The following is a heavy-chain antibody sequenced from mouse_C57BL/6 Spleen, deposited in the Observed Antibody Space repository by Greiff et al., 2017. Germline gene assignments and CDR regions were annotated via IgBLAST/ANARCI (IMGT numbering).Heavy chain of an antibody. Sequence: QVHVKQSGPELVRPGVSVKISCKGSGYTFTDYAMHWVKQSHAKSLEWIGVISTYYGDASYNQKFKDKATMTVDKSSSTAYMELARLTSEDSAVYYFSYYGSSYYAMDYWGQGTSVTVSS. CDR1: GYTFTDYA. CDR3: SYYGSSYYAMDY. D-gene: IGHD1-1*01. CDR2: ISTYYGDA. J-gene: IGHJ4*01. V-gene: IGHV1-67*01.